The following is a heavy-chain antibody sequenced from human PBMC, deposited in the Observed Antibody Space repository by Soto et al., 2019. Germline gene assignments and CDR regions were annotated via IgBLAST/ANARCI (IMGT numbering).Heavy chain of an antibody. CDR2: IIPMFGTT. V-gene: IGHV1-69*01. CDR3: ARAALHGSSWYFWFDP. CDR1: GGTFSRHA. D-gene: IGHD6-13*01. J-gene: IGHJ5*02. Sequence: QVQLVQYGSEVKMPGSSVKVSCKTSGGTFSRHAINWVRQAPGQGLEWMGGIIPMFGTTNYEQKFKGRVTISADESTGTAYMELSSLRAEDAAVYYCARAALHGSSWYFWFDPWGQGTLVTVSS.